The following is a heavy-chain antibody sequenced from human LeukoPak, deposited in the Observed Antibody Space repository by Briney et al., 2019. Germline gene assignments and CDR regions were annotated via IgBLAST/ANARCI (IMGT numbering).Heavy chain of an antibody. J-gene: IGHJ4*02. CDR2: INHSGST. Sequence: PSETLSLTCAVYGGSFSGYYWSWIRQPPGKGLEWIGEINHSGSTNYNPSLKSRVTISVDTSKNQFSLKLSSVTAADTAVYYCARRGYSYGFSHHFDYWGQGTLVTVSS. CDR3: ARRGYSYGFSHHFDY. CDR1: GGSFSGYY. D-gene: IGHD5-18*01. V-gene: IGHV4-34*01.